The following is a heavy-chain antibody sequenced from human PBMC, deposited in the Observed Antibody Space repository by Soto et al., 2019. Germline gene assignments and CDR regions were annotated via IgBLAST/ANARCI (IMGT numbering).Heavy chain of an antibody. J-gene: IGHJ3*02. CDR1: GDSVTSHY. V-gene: IGHV4-59*02. Sequence: TSETLSLTCSFSGDSVTSHYLTWIRQSPGKGLEWIGYMHYTGFSHYNPSLKSRLTISVDRSKNQFTLQLTSVTVADTAVYYCATFARSPMIVSPGSCLDIWGQGTMVTVSS. CDR3: ATFARSPMIVSPGSCLDI. D-gene: IGHD3-22*01. CDR2: MHYTGFS.